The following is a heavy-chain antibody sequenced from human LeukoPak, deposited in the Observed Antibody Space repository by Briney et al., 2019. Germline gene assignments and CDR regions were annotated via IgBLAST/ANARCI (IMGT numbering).Heavy chain of an antibody. J-gene: IGHJ4*02. V-gene: IGHV3-74*03. Sequence: GGSLRLSCAASGFTFSTYWMHWVRQAPGKGLVWVTRVRPEGTTTAYADSVKGRFTISRDNAKNTLFLQMNSLSAEDTAVYYCARDLDWILFDYWGQGTLVTVSS. CDR1: GFTFSTYW. D-gene: IGHD3-9*01. CDR3: ARDLDWILFDY. CDR2: VRPEGTTT.